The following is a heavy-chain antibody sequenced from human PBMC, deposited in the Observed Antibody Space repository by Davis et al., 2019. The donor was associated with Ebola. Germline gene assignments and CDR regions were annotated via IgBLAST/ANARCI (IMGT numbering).Heavy chain of an antibody. CDR3: ARITMVRGKSPGYLDY. Sequence: ASVKVSCKASGGTFSSYAISWVRQAPGQGLEWMGWISAYNGNTNYAQKLQGRVTMTTDTSTSTAYMELRSLRSDDTAVYYCARITMVRGKSPGYLDYWGQGTLVTVSS. CDR2: ISAYNGNT. J-gene: IGHJ4*02. V-gene: IGHV1-18*01. CDR1: GGTFSSYA. D-gene: IGHD3-10*01.